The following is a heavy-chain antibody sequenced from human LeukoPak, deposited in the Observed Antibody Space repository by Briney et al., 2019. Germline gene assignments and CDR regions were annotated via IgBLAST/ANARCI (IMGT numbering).Heavy chain of an antibody. D-gene: IGHD3-16*02. Sequence: ASVKVSCKASGYTFTGYYMHWVRQAPGQGLEWMGWINPNSGGTNYAQKFQGRVTVTRDTSISTAYMELSRLRSDDTAVYYCARVHDYVWGSYRSPPDAFDIWGQGTMVTVSS. V-gene: IGHV1-2*02. CDR1: GYTFTGYY. J-gene: IGHJ3*02. CDR3: ARVHDYVWGSYRSPPDAFDI. CDR2: INPNSGGT.